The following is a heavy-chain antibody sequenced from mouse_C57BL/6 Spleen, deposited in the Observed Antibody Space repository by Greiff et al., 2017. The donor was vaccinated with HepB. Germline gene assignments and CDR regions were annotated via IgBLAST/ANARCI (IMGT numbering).Heavy chain of an antibody. Sequence: EVQGVESGGGLVKPGGSLKLSCAASGFTFSSYAMSWVRQTPEKRLEWVATISDGGSYTYYPDNVKGRFTISRDNAKNNLYLQMSHLKSEDTAMYYCAREKDGLDYWGQGTTLTVSS. V-gene: IGHV5-4*01. CDR3: AREKDGLDY. CDR1: GFTFSSYA. J-gene: IGHJ2*01. CDR2: ISDGGSYT. D-gene: IGHD3-1*01.